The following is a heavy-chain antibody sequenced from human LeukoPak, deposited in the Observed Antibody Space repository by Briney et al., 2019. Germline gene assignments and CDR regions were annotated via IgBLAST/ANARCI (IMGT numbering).Heavy chain of an antibody. CDR2: IYSSGDT. J-gene: IGHJ4*02. D-gene: IGHD1-1*01. CDR3: ARDDNWNDGRGLDN. CDR1: GFSVSTNY. Sequence: GGSLRLSCAASGFSVSTNYLTWVRQAPGKGLEWVSIIYSSGDTYYADSVEGRFIISRDSSKNTLYLQMSSLRAEDTTIYYCARDDNWNDGRGLDNWGQGTLVTVSS. V-gene: IGHV3-53*01.